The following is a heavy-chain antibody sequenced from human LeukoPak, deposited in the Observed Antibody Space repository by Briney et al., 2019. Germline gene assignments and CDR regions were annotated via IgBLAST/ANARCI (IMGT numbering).Heavy chain of an antibody. J-gene: IGHJ4*02. CDR3: VKDLYKGDSSSWYYFDY. CDR1: GFIISNYA. D-gene: IGHD6-13*01. Sequence: PGGSLRLSCSASGFIISNYAMHWVRQAPGKGLEYVSAISGNGGSTYYADSVKGRFTISRDNSKNTLYLQMSSLRAEDTAIYHYVKDLYKGDSSSWYYFDYWGQGTLVTVSS. V-gene: IGHV3-64D*06. CDR2: ISGNGGST.